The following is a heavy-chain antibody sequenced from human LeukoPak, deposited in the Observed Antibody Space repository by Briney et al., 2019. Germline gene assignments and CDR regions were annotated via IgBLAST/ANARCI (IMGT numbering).Heavy chain of an antibody. CDR2: ISGSGGST. CDR3: ASYRVSHGMDV. Sequence: SGGSLRLSCAASGFTFSSYAMSWVRQAPGKGLEWVSVISGSGGSTYYADSVKGRFTISRDNAKNSLYLQMNSLRAEDTAIYYCASYRVSHGMDVWGQGTTVTVSS. J-gene: IGHJ6*02. D-gene: IGHD3-16*02. CDR1: GFTFSSYA. V-gene: IGHV3-23*01.